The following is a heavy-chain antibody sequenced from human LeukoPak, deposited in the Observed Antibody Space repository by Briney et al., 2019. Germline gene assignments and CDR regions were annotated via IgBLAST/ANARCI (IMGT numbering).Heavy chain of an antibody. CDR1: GGSFSGYY. J-gene: IGHJ3*02. D-gene: IGHD3-22*01. V-gene: IGHV4-59*08. CDR2: IYYSGST. Sequence: PSETLSLTCAVYGGSFSGYYWSWIRQPPGKGLEWIGYIYYSGSTNYNPSLKSRVTISVDTSKNQFSLKLSSVTAADTAVYYCARRAHYYDSSGYSKRYFDIWGQGTMVTVSS. CDR3: ARRAHYYDSSGYSKRYFDI.